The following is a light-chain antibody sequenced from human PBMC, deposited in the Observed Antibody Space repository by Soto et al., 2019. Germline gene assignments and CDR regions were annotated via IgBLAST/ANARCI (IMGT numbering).Light chain of an antibody. CDR3: HQYFNPRT. CDR1: QHISDY. CDR2: DGT. J-gene: IGKJ4*01. Sequence: DTRLTQSPSSLSASVGDRVTITCQASQHISDYLNWYQQKPGKAPKLLIYDGTKLETGVPSRFSGSGSGTEFTFTISSLQPEDTATYYRHQYFNPRTFGGGTKVDIK. V-gene: IGKV1-33*01.